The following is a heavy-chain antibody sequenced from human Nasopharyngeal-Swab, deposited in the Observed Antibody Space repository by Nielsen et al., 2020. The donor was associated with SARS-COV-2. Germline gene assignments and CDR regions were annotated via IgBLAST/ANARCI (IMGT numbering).Heavy chain of an antibody. CDR2: ISYDGSNK. Sequence: GESLKISCAASGFTFSSYAMHWVRQAPGKGLEWVAVISYDGSNKYYADSVKGRFTISRDNSKSTLYLQMNSLRAEDTAVYYCARAPQQWLVPDYWGQGTLVTVSS. J-gene: IGHJ4*02. CDR1: GFTFSSYA. CDR3: ARAPQQWLVPDY. V-gene: IGHV3-30-3*01. D-gene: IGHD6-19*01.